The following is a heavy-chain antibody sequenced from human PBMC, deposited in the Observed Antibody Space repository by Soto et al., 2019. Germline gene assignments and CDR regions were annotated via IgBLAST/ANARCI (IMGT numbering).Heavy chain of an antibody. V-gene: IGHV3-74*01. CDR1: GFTLSSYW. J-gene: IGHJ4*02. CDR3: ARDAYISGYYQFDY. Sequence: EVQLVESGGGLVQPGGSLRLSCAASGFTLSSYWMHWVRQVPGKGLVWVSRIHFDGSTTHYADSVKGRFTISRDNAKNTLSLQINRLRAEDTAVYYCARDAYISGYYQFDYWGQRTLVTVSS. D-gene: IGHD6-19*01. CDR2: IHFDGSTT.